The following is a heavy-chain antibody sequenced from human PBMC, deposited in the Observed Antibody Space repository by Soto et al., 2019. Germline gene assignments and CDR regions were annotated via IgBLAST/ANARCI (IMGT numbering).Heavy chain of an antibody. CDR2: IYHSGST. V-gene: IGHV4-30-2*01. CDR1: GGSISSRGYS. J-gene: IGHJ5*02. CDR3: ARVPGP. Sequence: SETQCLTWAVSGGSISSRGYSWSWIRQPPGKGLEWIGYIYHSGSTYYNPSLKSRVTISVDRSKNQFSLKLSSVTAADTAVYYCARVPGPWGQGTLVTVSS.